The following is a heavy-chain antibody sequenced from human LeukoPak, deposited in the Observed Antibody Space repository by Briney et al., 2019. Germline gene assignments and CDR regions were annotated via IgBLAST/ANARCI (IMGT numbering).Heavy chain of an antibody. D-gene: IGHD5-24*01. CDR1: GGSVRSGGYY. J-gene: IGHJ4*02. Sequence: SETLSLTCTVSGGSVRSGGYYWSWIRRHPGKGLEWIGYIYESDSGSTYYNPSLESRLSISVDTSKNQFSLKLRSVTAADTAVYYCARGDRDYYFDYWGQGTLVTVSS. CDR3: ARGDRDYYFDY. CDR2: IYESDSGST. V-gene: IGHV4-31*03.